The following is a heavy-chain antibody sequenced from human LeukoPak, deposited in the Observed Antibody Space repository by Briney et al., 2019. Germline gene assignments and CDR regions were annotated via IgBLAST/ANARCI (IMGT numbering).Heavy chain of an antibody. Sequence: PGRSLRLSCTASGFTFCDYAMSWVRQAPGKGLEWVGFIRSKAYGGTTEYAASVKGRFTISRDDSKSIAYLQMNSLKTEDTAVYYCTGGPGDPWGQGTLVTVSS. J-gene: IGHJ5*02. CDR1: GFTFCDYA. V-gene: IGHV3-49*04. CDR2: IRSKAYGGTT. CDR3: TGGPGDP. D-gene: IGHD6-25*01.